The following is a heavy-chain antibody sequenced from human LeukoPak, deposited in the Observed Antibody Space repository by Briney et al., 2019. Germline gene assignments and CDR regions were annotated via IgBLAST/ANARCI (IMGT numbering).Heavy chain of an antibody. V-gene: IGHV3-7*02. CDR3: AMTRGWQQFDY. CDR1: GFTFSSYW. Sequence: GGSLSLSCAASGFTFSSYWMDWVRQAPGKGLEWVANIKEDGGAKNYVDSVKGRFTISRDNAKDSVYLQMNSLRAEDTALYDCAMTRGWQQFDYWGRGTLVTVSS. J-gene: IGHJ4*02. D-gene: IGHD6-13*01. CDR2: IKEDGGAK.